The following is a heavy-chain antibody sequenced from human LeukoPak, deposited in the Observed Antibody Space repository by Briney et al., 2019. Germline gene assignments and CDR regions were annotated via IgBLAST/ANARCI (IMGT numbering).Heavy chain of an antibody. V-gene: IGHV3-30-3*01. J-gene: IGHJ4*02. CDR3: ARFEGATSPIDY. CDR2: ISYDGSNK. D-gene: IGHD1-26*01. Sequence: GGSLRLSCGASGFTFSSYAMHWVRQAPGKGLEWVAVISYDGSNKYYADSVKGRFTISRDNSKNTLYLQMNSLRAEDTAVYYCARFEGATSPIDYWGQGTLVTVSS. CDR1: GFTFSSYA.